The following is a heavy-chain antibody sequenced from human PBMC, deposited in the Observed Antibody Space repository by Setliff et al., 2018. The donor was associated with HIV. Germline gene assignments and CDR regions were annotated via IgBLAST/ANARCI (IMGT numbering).Heavy chain of an antibody. V-gene: IGHV1-46*01. Sequence: ASVKVSCKVSGYTLTELSMHWVRQAPGKGLEWMGIINPSSGSTTYAQKFQGRVTMTRDTSTSTVYMELSSLRSEDTAVYYCARDPAPSSSASYFQHWGQGTPVTVSS. J-gene: IGHJ1*01. CDR2: INPSSGST. CDR1: GYTLTELS. CDR3: ARDPAPSSSASYFQH. D-gene: IGHD6-6*01.